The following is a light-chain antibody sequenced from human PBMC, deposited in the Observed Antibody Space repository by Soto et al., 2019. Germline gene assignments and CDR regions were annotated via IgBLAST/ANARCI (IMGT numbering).Light chain of an antibody. Sequence: QSALTQPASVSGSPGQSITISCTGSTSDVGGYNYLSWYQQHPGKAPKLKIYEVINRPSGVASRFSCSKSGSTASLTISGVRAEDEADYCCCSYTSSDTHLLFGGGTKLTVL. CDR1: TSDVGGYNY. CDR3: CSYTSSDTHLL. J-gene: IGLJ3*02. CDR2: EVI. V-gene: IGLV2-14*01.